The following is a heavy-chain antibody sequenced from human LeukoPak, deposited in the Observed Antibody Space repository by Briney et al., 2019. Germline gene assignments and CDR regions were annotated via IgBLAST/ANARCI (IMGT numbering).Heavy chain of an antibody. Sequence: SSVTVSCKASGGTFSSYAISWVRPAPGQEGEWMGGIIPIFGTANFAQKFQGRVTITADESTNTAYMEPSSLRSEDTAVYYCAREKYYYYYMDVWGKGTTVTISS. CDR1: GGTFSSYA. J-gene: IGHJ6*03. CDR3: AREKYYYYYMDV. V-gene: IGHV1-69*13. CDR2: IIPIFGTA.